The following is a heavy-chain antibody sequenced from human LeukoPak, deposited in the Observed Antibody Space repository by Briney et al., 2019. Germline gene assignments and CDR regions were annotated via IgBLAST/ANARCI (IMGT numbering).Heavy chain of an antibody. CDR2: ISGSGGST. J-gene: IGHJ4*02. D-gene: IGHD3-3*01. Sequence: GGSLRLSCAASGFTFSSYAMSWVRQAPGKGLEWVSAISGSGGSTYYAGSVKGRFTISRDNSKNTLYLQMNSLRAEDTAVYYCAKDSEAYYDFWTVDYWGQGTLVTVSS. CDR1: GFTFSSYA. CDR3: AKDSEAYYDFWTVDY. V-gene: IGHV3-23*01.